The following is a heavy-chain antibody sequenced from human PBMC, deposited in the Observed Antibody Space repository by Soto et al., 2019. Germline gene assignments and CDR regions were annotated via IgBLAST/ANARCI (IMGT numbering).Heavy chain of an antibody. V-gene: IGHV1-69*12. D-gene: IGHD3-22*01. CDR1: GGTFSSYA. CDR3: ARLRALAAYDSSGYYAFDP. Sequence: QVQLVQSGAEVKKPGSSVKVSCKASGGTFSSYAISWVRQAPGQGLEWMGGIIPIFGTANYAQKFQGRVTITADESTSTAYRELSSLRSEDTAVYYCARLRALAAYDSSGYYAFDPWGQGTLVTVSS. CDR2: IIPIFGTA. J-gene: IGHJ5*02.